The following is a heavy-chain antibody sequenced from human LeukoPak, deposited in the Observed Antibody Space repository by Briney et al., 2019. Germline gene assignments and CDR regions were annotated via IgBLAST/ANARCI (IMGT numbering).Heavy chain of an antibody. CDR1: GYTLTLLS. J-gene: IGHJ6*02. D-gene: IGHD3-9*01. V-gene: IGHV1-24*01. CDR3: ATEGDILTCYVNGMAV. Sequence: GASVKLSCTVSGYTLTLLSINWVRQAPGKGLEWMGGFDPEDGETIYAQKFQGRVTMTEDTSTDTAYMELSSLRSEDTAVYYCATEGDILTCYVNGMAVWGQGTTVTVSS. CDR2: FDPEDGET.